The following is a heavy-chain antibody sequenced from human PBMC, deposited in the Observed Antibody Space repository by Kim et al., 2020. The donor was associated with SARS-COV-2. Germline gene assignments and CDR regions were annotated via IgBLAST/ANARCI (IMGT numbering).Heavy chain of an antibody. Sequence: GGSLRLSCAASGFTFSSYGMHWVRQAPGKGLEWVAVISCDGSNKYYADSVKGRFTISRDNSKNTLYLQMNSLRAEDTAVYYCAKDADIVVVPAVGSYGYFDYWGQGTLVTVSS. J-gene: IGHJ4*02. CDR3: AKDADIVVVPAVGSYGYFDY. D-gene: IGHD2-2*01. CDR1: GFTFSSYG. V-gene: IGHV3-30*18. CDR2: ISCDGSNK.